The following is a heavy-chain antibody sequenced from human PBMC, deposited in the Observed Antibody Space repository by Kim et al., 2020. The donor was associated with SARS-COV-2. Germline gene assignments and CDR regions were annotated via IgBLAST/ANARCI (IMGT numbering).Heavy chain of an antibody. CDR3: ARDPPEHPRWGSSWNDWSYYYYYGMDV. V-gene: IGHV3-21*01. CDR2: ISSSSSYI. Sequence: GGSLRLSCAASGFTFSSYSMNWVRQAPGKGLEWVSSISSSSSYIYYADSVKGRFTISRDNAKNSLYLQMNSLRAEDTAVYYCARDPPEHPRWGSSWNDWSYYYYYGMDVWGQGTTVTVSS. D-gene: IGHD6-13*01. J-gene: IGHJ6*02. CDR1: GFTFSSYS.